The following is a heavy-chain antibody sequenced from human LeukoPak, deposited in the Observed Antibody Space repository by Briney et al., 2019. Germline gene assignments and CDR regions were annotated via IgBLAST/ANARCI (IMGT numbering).Heavy chain of an antibody. D-gene: IGHD2-2*01. CDR3: ARETASPDYYYYMDV. J-gene: IGHJ6*03. V-gene: IGHV4-59*12. CDR1: GGSISSYY. CDR2: IYYSGST. Sequence: SETLSLTCTVSGGSISSYYWSWIRQPPGKGLEWIGYIYYSGSTNYNPSLKSRVTISVDTSKNQFSLKLSSVTAADTAVYYCARETASPDYYYYMDVWGKGTTVTVSS.